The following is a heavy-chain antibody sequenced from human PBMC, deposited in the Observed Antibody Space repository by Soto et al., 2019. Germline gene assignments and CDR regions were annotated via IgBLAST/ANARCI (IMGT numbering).Heavy chain of an antibody. CDR1: GFTFSTYW. CDR3: SRSLSS. J-gene: IGHJ5*02. Sequence: PGGSLRLSCAASGFTFSTYWMGWVRQTPGKGLEWVANINQDGSEKNYVDSVKGRFTIYRDNAKNSLYLQMSSLTAEDSALYYCSRSLSSWGQGTLVTVSS. V-gene: IGHV3-7*01. D-gene: IGHD2-15*01. CDR2: INQDGSEK.